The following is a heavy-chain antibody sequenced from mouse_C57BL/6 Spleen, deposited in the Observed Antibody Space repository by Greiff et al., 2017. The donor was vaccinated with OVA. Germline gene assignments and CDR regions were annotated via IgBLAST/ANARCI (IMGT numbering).Heavy chain of an antibody. V-gene: IGHV1-82*01. D-gene: IGHD2-3*01. CDR2: IYPGDGDT. J-gene: IGHJ4*01. CDR1: GYAFSSSW. CDR3: ARGGDGYYVGSMDY. Sequence: QVQLQQSGPELVKPGASVKISCKTSGYAFSSSWMNWVKQRPGQGLEWIGRIYPGDGDTNYNGKFKGKATLTADKSSSPSYMQLSSLTSEASAVYFCARGGDGYYVGSMDYWGQGTSVTVSS.